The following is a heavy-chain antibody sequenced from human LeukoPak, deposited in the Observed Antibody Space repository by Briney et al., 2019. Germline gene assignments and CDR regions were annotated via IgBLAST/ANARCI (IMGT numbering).Heavy chain of an antibody. V-gene: IGHV3-7*01. CDR1: GFAFSSYW. J-gene: IGHJ4*02. D-gene: IGHD3-10*01. Sequence: GGSLRLSCAASGFAFSSYWMSWVRQSPGKGLEWVANIKPDGSEKYYVDSVKGRFTISRDNARNALFLEMNSLRAEDTAVYYCARERMYSGSGSTFPYYDYWGQGTLVIVSS. CDR2: IKPDGSEK. CDR3: ARERMYSGSGSTFPYYDY.